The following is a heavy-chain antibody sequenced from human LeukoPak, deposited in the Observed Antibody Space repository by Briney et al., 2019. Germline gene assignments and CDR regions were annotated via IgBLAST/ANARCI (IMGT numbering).Heavy chain of an antibody. V-gene: IGHV1-46*03. CDR1: GYTFTSYY. CDR2: INPSGGST. Sequence: ASVKVSCKASGYTFTSYYMHWVRQAPGQGLEWMGIINPSGGSTSYAQKFQGRVTMTRDTSASTVYMELSSLRSEDTAVYYCARDPTYYYDSSGYPLYYFDYWGQGTLVTVSS. CDR3: ARDPTYYYDSSGYPLYYFDY. J-gene: IGHJ4*02. D-gene: IGHD3-22*01.